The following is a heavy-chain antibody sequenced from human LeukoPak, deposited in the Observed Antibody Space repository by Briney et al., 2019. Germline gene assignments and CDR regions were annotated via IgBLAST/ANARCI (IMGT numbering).Heavy chain of an antibody. D-gene: IGHD2-15*01. V-gene: IGHV3-69-1*01. Sequence: TGGSLRLSCAASGFTFGGYTMNWVRQAPGKGLEWVSSISSAGHSFYADSVKGRFTISRDNVKNSLYLQMSSLRAEDTAVYYCARRSCSGGSCYTVDYWGQGTLVTVSS. J-gene: IGHJ4*02. CDR2: ISSAGHS. CDR3: ARRSCSGGSCYTVDY. CDR1: GFTFGGYT.